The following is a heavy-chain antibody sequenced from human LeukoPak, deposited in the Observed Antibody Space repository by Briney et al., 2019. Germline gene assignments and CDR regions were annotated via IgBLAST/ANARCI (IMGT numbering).Heavy chain of an antibody. D-gene: IGHD2-15*01. CDR3: AKALSYCSGGSCYSCFDY. J-gene: IGHJ4*02. Sequence: PGGSLRLSCAASGFTFSSYAMSWVRQAPRKGLEWVSGISGSGGSTYYADSVKGRFTISRDNSKNTLYLQMNSLRAEDTAVYYCAKALSYCSGGSCYSCFDYWGQGTLVTVSS. CDR2: ISGSGGST. CDR1: GFTFSSYA. V-gene: IGHV3-23*01.